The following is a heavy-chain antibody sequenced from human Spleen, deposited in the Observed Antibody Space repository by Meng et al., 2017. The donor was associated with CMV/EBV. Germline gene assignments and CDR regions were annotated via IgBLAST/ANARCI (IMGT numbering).Heavy chain of an antibody. CDR3: ARHRYYCRSASCYLADYYYVMDV. CDR1: GYTFTGYY. CDR2: INPNSGGT. D-gene: IGHD2-2*01. V-gene: IGHV1-2*02. J-gene: IGHJ6*02. Sequence: ASVKVSCKASGYTFTGYYMHWVRQAPGQGLEWMGWINPNSGGTNYAQKFQGRVTMTRDTSISTAYLQWSSLKASDTAIYYCARHRYYCRSASCYLADYYYVMDVWGQGTTVTVSS.